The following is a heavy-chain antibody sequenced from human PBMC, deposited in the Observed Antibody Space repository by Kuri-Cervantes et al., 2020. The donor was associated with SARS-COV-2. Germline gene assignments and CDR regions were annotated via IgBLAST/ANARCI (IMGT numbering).Heavy chain of an antibody. CDR3: ARQGEIFGVVITHLYFDY. J-gene: IGHJ4*02. CDR1: GGSISSGGYY. Sequence: SETLSLTCTVSGGSISSGGYYWSWIRQPPGKGLEWIGYIYYSGSTYYNPSLKSRVTISVDTSKNQFSLRLSSVTAADSAVYYCARQGEIFGVVITHLYFDYWGQGTLVTVSS. CDR2: IYYSGST. V-gene: IGHV4-30-4*08. D-gene: IGHD3-3*01.